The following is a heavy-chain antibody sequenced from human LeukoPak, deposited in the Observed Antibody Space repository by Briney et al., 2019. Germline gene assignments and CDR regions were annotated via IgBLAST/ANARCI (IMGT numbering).Heavy chain of an antibody. CDR1: GGTFSSYA. CDR2: IIPILGIA. J-gene: IGHJ4*02. V-gene: IGHV1-69*04. D-gene: IGHD3/OR15-3a*01. CDR3: ARDVGLAGPFDY. Sequence: GASVKVSCNASGGTFSSYAISWVRHAPGQGLEWMGSIIPILGIANYAQKFQGRVTITADKSTSTAYMDLSSLRSEDTAVYYCARDVGLAGPFDYWGQGTLVTVSS.